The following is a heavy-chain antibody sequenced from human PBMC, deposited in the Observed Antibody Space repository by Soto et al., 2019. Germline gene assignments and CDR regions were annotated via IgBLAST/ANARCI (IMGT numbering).Heavy chain of an antibody. Sequence: LSLTCTVSGGSINNYYWSWIRQPPGRGLEWIGYIYYSGSTNYNPSLKRRLALSVHTSKNTLYLQMNSLRAEDTAVYYCAKDLGPELEPLYGDYGGYYYYYGMDVWGQGXTVTVPS. CDR3: AKDLGPELEPLYGDYGGYYYYYGMDV. J-gene: IGHJ6*02. V-gene: IGHV4-59*01. CDR2: IYYSGST. D-gene: IGHD4-17*01. CDR1: GGSINNYY.